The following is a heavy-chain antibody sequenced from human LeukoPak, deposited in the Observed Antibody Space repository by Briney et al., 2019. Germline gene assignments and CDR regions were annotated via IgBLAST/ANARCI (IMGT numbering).Heavy chain of an antibody. CDR1: GFTFRSYG. Sequence: GGSLRLSCAASGFTFRSYGMSWVRQAPGKGLEWVSSLSGSGGSTYYADSVKGRFTISRDNSKNTLFLHMNSLRAEDTAVYYCAKALGGSDFDYWGQGTLVTVSS. J-gene: IGHJ4*02. CDR3: AKALGGSDFDY. CDR2: LSGSGGST. V-gene: IGHV3-23*01. D-gene: IGHD3-16*01.